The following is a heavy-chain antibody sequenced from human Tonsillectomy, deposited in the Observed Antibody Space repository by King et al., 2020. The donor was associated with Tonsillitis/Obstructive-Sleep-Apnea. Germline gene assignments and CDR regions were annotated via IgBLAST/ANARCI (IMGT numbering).Heavy chain of an antibody. V-gene: IGHV3-64*01. CDR3: ARDLYCGGDCYLYYYYGMDV. Sequence: VQLVESGGGLVQPGGSLRLSCAASGFTFSGYAMHWVRQAPGKGLEYVSAISSNGGSTYYANSVKGRFTISRDNSKNTLYLQMGSLRAEDMAVYYCARDLYCGGDCYLYYYYGMDVWGQGTTVTVSS. CDR1: GFTFSGYA. D-gene: IGHD2-21*02. J-gene: IGHJ6*02. CDR2: ISSNGGST.